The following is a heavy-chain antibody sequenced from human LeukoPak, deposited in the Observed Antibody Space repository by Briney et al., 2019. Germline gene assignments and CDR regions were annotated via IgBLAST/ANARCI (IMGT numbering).Heavy chain of an antibody. J-gene: IGHJ4*02. CDR3: ARDRGYDSSGYYHSSFDY. Sequence: GGSLRLSCAASGFTFSSYWMSWVRQAPGKGLEWVANIKQDGSEKYYVDSVKGRFTISRDNAKNSLYLQMNSLRAEDTAVYYCARDRGYDSSGYYHSSFDYWGQGTLVTVSS. V-gene: IGHV3-7*01. D-gene: IGHD3-22*01. CDR2: IKQDGSEK. CDR1: GFTFSSYW.